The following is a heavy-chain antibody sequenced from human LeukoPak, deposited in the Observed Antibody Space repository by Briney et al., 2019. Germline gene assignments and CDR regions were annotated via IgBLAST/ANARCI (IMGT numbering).Heavy chain of an antibody. D-gene: IGHD6-19*01. Sequence: SVKVSCKASGGTFSSDAISWVRQAPGQGPEWMGGIDPIFGPASYAQKFQGRVTITTDESTSTAYMEVSSLRSEDTAVYYCARDLHPSGWSDFDYWGQGTLVTVSP. V-gene: IGHV1-69*05. CDR3: ARDLHPSGWSDFDY. J-gene: IGHJ4*02. CDR2: IDPIFGPA. CDR1: GGTFSSDA.